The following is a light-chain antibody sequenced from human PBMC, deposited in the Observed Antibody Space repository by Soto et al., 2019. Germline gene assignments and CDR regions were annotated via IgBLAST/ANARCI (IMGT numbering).Light chain of an antibody. CDR1: SSDVGGYNY. CDR3: SSYTSSSTLV. V-gene: IGLV2-14*01. Sequence: QSVLTQPASVSGSAGQSITIPCPGTSSDVGGYNYVSWYQQHPGKAPKLMIYDVSNRPSGVSNRFSGSKSGNTASLTISGLQAEDEADYYCSSYTSSSTLVFGTGTKVTVL. CDR2: DVS. J-gene: IGLJ1*01.